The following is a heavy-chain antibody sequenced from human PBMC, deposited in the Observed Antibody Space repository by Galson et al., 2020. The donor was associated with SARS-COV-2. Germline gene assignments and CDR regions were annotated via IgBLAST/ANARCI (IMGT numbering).Heavy chain of an antibody. D-gene: IGHD1-20*01. CDR1: GFTFSSYW. Sequence: GESLKISCAASGFTFSSYWMSWVRQAPGKGLEWVANIKQDGSEKYYVDSVKGRFTISRDNAKNSLYLQMNSLRAEDTAVYYCARETTAYKSRGSVYFDYWGQGTLVTVSS. V-gene: IGHV3-7*03. CDR3: ARETTAYKSRGSVYFDY. J-gene: IGHJ4*02. CDR2: IKQDGSEK.